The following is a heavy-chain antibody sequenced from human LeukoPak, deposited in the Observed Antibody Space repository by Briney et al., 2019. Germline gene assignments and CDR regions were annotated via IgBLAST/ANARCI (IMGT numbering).Heavy chain of an antibody. CDR3: ARDGSGYSDPVDY. D-gene: IGHD3-22*01. J-gene: IGHJ4*02. CDR1: GFTFSSYT. V-gene: IGHV3-21*01. CDR2: ISSSSSYI. Sequence: GGSLRLSCAASGFTFSSYTMNWVRQAPGKGLEWVSSISSSSSYIYYADSVKGRFTISRYNAKNSLYLQMDSLRAEDTAVYYCARDGSGYSDPVDYWGQGTLVTVSS.